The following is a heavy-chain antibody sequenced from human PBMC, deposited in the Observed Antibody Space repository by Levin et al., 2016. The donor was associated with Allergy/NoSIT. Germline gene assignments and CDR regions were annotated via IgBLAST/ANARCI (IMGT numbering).Heavy chain of an antibody. J-gene: IGHJ6*02. Sequence: WVRQAPGQRLEWMGWINAGNGNTKYSQKFQGRVTITRDTSASTAYMELSSLRSEDTAVYYCGGELGHYYGMDVWGQGTTVTVSS. CDR2: INAGNGNT. D-gene: IGHD1-26*01. CDR3: GGELGHYYGMDV. V-gene: IGHV1-3*01.